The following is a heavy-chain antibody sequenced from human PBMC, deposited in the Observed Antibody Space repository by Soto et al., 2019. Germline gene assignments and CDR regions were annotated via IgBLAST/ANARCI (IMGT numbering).Heavy chain of an antibody. D-gene: IGHD3-22*01. J-gene: IGHJ6*02. CDR1: GGTFSSYT. CDR3: ARDEGPRWIVVVTGMDV. Sequence: QVQLVQSGAEVKKPGSSVKVSCKASGGTFSSYTISWVRQAPGQGLEWMGRIIPILGIANYAQKFQGRVMITADKSTSTTYMELMSLRAEDTAVDYCARDEGPRWIVVVTGMDVWGQRTTVTVSS. V-gene: IGHV1-69*08. CDR2: IIPILGIA.